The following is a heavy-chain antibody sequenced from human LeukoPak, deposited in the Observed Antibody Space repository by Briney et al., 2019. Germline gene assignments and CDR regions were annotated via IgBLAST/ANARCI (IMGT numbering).Heavy chain of an antibody. CDR3: ATGSSSPPLCWFDP. Sequence: ASVKISCKVSGYTFTDYYMHWVQQAPGKGLEWMGLADPEDGETIYAEKFQGRVTITADTSTDTAYMELSSLRSEDTAVYYCATGSSSPPLCWFDPWGQGTLVTVSS. V-gene: IGHV1-69-2*01. D-gene: IGHD6-6*01. J-gene: IGHJ5*02. CDR2: ADPEDGET. CDR1: GYTFTDYY.